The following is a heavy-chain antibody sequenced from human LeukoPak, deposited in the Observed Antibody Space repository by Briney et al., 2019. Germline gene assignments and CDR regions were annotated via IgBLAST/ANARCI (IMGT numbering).Heavy chain of an antibody. J-gene: IGHJ4*02. CDR1: GFTFSSYS. D-gene: IGHD5-12*01. Sequence: PGGSLRLSCAASGFTFSSYSMNWVRQAPGKGLEWVSYISSSSSYIYYADSVKGRFTISRDNAKNSLYLQMNSLRAEDTAVYYCARETDSGYDPGYFDYWGQGTLVTVSS. V-gene: IGHV3-21*05. CDR3: ARETDSGYDPGYFDY. CDR2: ISSSSSYI.